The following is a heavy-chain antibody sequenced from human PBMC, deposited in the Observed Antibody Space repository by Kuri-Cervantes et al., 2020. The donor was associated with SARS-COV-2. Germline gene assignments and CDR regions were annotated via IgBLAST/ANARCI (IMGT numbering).Heavy chain of an antibody. CDR2: IYYSGST. D-gene: IGHD6-6*01. Sequence: SETLSLTCTVSGGSISSGDYYWSWIRQPPGKGLEWIGYIYYSGSTYYNPSLKSRVTISVDTSKNQFSLKLSSVTAADTAVYYCARAHPSSSSPPFFDYWGQGTLVIVSS. J-gene: IGHJ4*02. CDR1: GGSISSGDYY. V-gene: IGHV4-30-4*08. CDR3: ARAHPSSSSPPFFDY.